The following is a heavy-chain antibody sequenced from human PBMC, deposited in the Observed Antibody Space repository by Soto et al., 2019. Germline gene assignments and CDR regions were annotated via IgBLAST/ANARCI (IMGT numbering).Heavy chain of an antibody. CDR1: GFTFSSYW. CDR2: INSDGSST. D-gene: IGHD1-26*01. CDR3: ARVGWEWELLGHFDY. V-gene: IGHV3-74*01. J-gene: IGHJ4*02. Sequence: EVQLVESGGGLVQPGGSLRLSCAASGFTFSSYWMHWVRQAPGKGLVWVSRINSDGSSTSYADSVKGRFTISRDNVRNTLYLQMNSLRGEDTAVYYCARVGWEWELLGHFDYWGQGTLVTVSS.